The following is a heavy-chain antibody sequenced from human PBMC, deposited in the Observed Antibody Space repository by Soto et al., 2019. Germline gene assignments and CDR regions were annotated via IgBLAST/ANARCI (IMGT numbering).Heavy chain of an antibody. V-gene: IGHV3-33*01. CDR3: ARDGYNYCFDY. CDR1: GFTFSSYG. Sequence: GGSLRLSCAASGFTFSSYGMHWVRQAPGKGLEWVAVIWYDGSNKYYADSVKGRFTISRDNSKNTLYLQMNSLRAEDTAVYYCARDGYNYCFDYWGQGTLVTVSS. D-gene: IGHD5-12*01. CDR2: IWYDGSNK. J-gene: IGHJ4*02.